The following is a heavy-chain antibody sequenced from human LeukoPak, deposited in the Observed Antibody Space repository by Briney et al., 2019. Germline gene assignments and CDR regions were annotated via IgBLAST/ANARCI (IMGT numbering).Heavy chain of an antibody. V-gene: IGHV3-30*03. CDR1: GFTFSSYG. CDR3: ATTDRDDY. CDR2: ISYDGSNK. Sequence: GRSLRLSCAASGFTFSSYGMHWVRQAPGKGLEWVAVISYDGSNKYYADSVKGRFTISRDNSKSTLYLQMNSLRAEDTAVYYCATTDRDDYWGQGTLVTVSS. J-gene: IGHJ4*02. D-gene: IGHD1-14*01.